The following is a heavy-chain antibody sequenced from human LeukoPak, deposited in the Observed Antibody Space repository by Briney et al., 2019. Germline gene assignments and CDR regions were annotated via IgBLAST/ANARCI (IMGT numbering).Heavy chain of an antibody. J-gene: IGHJ4*02. CDR2: IYYSGSA. V-gene: IGHV4-59*01. D-gene: IGHD6-19*01. CDR1: GDSISSYY. Sequence: SETLSLTCTVSGDSISSYYWSWIRQPPGKGLEWIGYIYYSGSANYNPSLKSRVTISVDTSKNQFSLKLSSVTAADTAVYYCARGRAWYMDYWGQGTLVTVSS. CDR3: ARGRAWYMDY.